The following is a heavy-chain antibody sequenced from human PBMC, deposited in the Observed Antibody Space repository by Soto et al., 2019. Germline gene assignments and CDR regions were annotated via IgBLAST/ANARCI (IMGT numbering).Heavy chain of an antibody. V-gene: IGHV4-34*01. J-gene: IGHJ4*02. Sequence: SETLSLTCAVYGGSFSGYYWSWIRQPPGKGLEWIGEINHSGSTNYNPSLKSRVTISVDTAKNQFSLKLSSVTAADTAVYYCARDGRVNYYDSSGYYYSFDYWGQGTLVTVSS. CDR3: ARDGRVNYYDSSGYYYSFDY. CDR2: INHSGST. D-gene: IGHD3-22*01. CDR1: GGSFSGYY.